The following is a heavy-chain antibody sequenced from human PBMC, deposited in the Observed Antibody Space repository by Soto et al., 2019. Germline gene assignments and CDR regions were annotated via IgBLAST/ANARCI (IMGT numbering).Heavy chain of an antibody. V-gene: IGHV3-74*01. Sequence: EGQLVESGGGLVQPGGSLRLSCAASGLTFSSYWMHWVRQAPGKGLVWVSRIKRDGSDTSYAGSVKGRFTISRDNAKSILYLQMNSLRAEDTAVYYCARDDGTGTYYTPSWGQGTLVTVSS. J-gene: IGHJ5*02. D-gene: IGHD3-10*01. CDR1: GLTFSSYW. CDR2: IKRDGSDT. CDR3: ARDDGTGTYYTPS.